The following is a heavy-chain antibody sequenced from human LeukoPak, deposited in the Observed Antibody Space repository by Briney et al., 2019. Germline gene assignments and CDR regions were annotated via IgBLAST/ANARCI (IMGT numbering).Heavy chain of an antibody. Sequence: ASVKVSCKASRYTFTGYYMHWVRQAPGQGLEWMGWINPNSGGTNYAQKFQGRVTMTRDTSISTAYMELSRLRSDDTAVYYCAREKNPGRGQPFDYWGRGTLVTVSS. CDR3: AREKNPGRGQPFDY. J-gene: IGHJ4*02. CDR2: INPNSGGT. D-gene: IGHD1-14*01. V-gene: IGHV1-2*02. CDR1: RYTFTGYY.